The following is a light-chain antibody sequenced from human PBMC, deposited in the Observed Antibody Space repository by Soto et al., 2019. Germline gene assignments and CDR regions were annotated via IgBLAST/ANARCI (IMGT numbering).Light chain of an antibody. CDR3: QHYQSGHPIT. CDR2: GAS. Sequence: EIVVTQSPSTLSVSPGERATVSCTAAQSVGTRLAWYQHKTGQAPRLLISGASSRATGIPDRFTGSGSETSFTLTISRLEPEDFALYYCQHYQSGHPITFGQGTRLEIK. CDR1: QSVGTR. J-gene: IGKJ5*01. V-gene: IGKV3-20*01.